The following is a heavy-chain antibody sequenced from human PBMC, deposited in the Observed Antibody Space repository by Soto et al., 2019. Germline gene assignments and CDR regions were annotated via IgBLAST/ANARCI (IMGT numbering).Heavy chain of an antibody. V-gene: IGHV1-46*01. J-gene: IGHJ6*02. Sequence: ASVKVSCKAVGHIFTSYYIHWVRQAPGQGLEWMGLINPSGGPPNYAQKFQGRVTVTRDTSTSTVYMELSGLRSDDTAVYYCARGGRHDSSGYYLPFSGMDVWGQGTRVTVSS. CDR2: INPSGGPP. CDR1: GHIFTSYY. CDR3: ARGGRHDSSGYYLPFSGMDV. D-gene: IGHD3-22*01.